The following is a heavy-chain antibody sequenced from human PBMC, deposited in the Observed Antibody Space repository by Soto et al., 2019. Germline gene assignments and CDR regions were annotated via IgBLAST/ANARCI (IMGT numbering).Heavy chain of an antibody. CDR1: GGSISSGGYY. Sequence: QVQLQESGPGLVKPSQTPSLTCTVSGGSISSGGYYWSWIRQHPGKGLEWIGYIYYSGSTYYNPSLKSRVTISVDTSKNQFSLKLSSVTAADTAVYYCARDLVSSGQYYFDYWGQGTLVTVSS. CDR2: IYYSGST. V-gene: IGHV4-31*03. J-gene: IGHJ4*02. D-gene: IGHD6-19*01. CDR3: ARDLVSSGQYYFDY.